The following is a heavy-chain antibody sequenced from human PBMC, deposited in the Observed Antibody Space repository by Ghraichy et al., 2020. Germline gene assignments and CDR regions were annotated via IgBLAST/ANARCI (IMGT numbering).Heavy chain of an antibody. CDR3: TTARGLGNLYHFAS. V-gene: IGHV3-15*01. CDR1: GFTFSNAW. Sequence: GGSLRLSCAASGFTFSNAWMSWVRQAPGKGLECIGHIKSEADGGTTDYAAPVKGRFTISRDDSKNTLYLQMNSLKTEDTAVYYCTTARGLGNLYHFASWGQGSLVTVSS. J-gene: IGHJ4*02. CDR2: IKSEADGGTT. D-gene: IGHD1-14*01.